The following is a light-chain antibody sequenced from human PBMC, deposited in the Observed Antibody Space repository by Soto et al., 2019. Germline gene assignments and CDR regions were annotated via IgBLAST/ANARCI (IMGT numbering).Light chain of an antibody. J-gene: IGLJ3*02. V-gene: IGLV2-11*01. CDR2: NVD. CDR1: SSDVGGYRY. CDR3: CSYAGSYTLVV. Sequence: QSALTQPRSVSGSPGQSVAISCTGTSSDVGGYRYVSWYQHLPVKAPKLIIYNVDQRPSGVPDRFSGSKSGNSASLTISGLQTDDDSDYYCCSYAGSYTLVVCGGGTKLTVL.